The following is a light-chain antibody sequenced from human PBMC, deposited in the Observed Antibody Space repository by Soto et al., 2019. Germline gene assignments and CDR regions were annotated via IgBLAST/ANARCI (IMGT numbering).Light chain of an antibody. CDR3: QKYNTAPQT. V-gene: IGKV1-27*01. Sequence: DIQMTQSPSSLSASVGDRVTITCRASQGILDYVAWFQQKPGKAPRLLIYAASTLHSGVPSRFSGSGSETDFTLTISSLQPEDVATYYCQKYNTAPQTFGQGTKVEIK. CDR1: QGILDY. CDR2: AAS. J-gene: IGKJ1*01.